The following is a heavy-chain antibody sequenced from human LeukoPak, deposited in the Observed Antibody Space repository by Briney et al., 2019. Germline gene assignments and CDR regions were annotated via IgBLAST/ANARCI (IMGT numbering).Heavy chain of an antibody. CDR3: ARGYKPGYSRGWSIFDF. J-gene: IGHJ4*02. CDR1: GGSTTGYY. CDR2: IYYTGRT. V-gene: IGHV4-59*01. D-gene: IGHD6-19*01. Sequence: SETLSLTCSVSGGSTTGYYWSWIRQPPGKGLEWIAYIYYTGRTKYNPSLQSRVTISVDTSEHQVSLRLTSVTSADTAVYYCARGYKPGYSRGWSIFDFWGQGALVTVSS.